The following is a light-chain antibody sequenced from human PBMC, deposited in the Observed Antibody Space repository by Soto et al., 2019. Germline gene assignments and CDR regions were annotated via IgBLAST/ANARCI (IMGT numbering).Light chain of an antibody. V-gene: IGKV3-15*01. CDR3: QQYRSWPRT. CDR1: QNVLSD. Sequence: EILLTQSPATLSVSPGETATLSCRASQNVLSDLAWYQQKPGQAPRLLVYGATTRATDAPAKVRGSGSGTEFSLTISSLQSEELATYYWQQYRSWPRTFGQGSKV. CDR2: GAT. J-gene: IGKJ1*01.